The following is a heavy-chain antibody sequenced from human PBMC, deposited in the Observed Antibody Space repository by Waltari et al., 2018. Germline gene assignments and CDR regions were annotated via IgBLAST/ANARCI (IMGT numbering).Heavy chain of an antibody. J-gene: IGHJ4*02. CDR1: GFTFSSYS. CDR2: ISSSSSTI. Sequence: EVQLVESGGGLVQPGGSLRLSCAASGFTFSSYSMNWFRQAPGKGLEWVSYISSSSSTIYYQGSVKGRVTISRDNAKNSLYLQMNSLRAEDTAVYYCARNLPYYYDSSGALDYWGQGTLVTVSS. V-gene: IGHV3-48*01. D-gene: IGHD3-22*01. CDR3: ARNLPYYYDSSGALDY.